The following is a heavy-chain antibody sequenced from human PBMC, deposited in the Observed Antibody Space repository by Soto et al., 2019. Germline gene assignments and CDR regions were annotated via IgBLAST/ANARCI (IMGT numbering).Heavy chain of an antibody. D-gene: IGHD1-1*01. CDR1: GFTFSNYF. CDR2: MSGDGKTI. CDR3: ARTYVPGIAGFDP. J-gene: IGHJ5*02. V-gene: IGHV3-74*01. Sequence: PGGSLRLSCAASGFTFSNYFRHWVRQVPGEGLVWVSRMSGDGKTISYADSVKGRFTISRDNAKNTLYLQMNSLRVEDTAVYYCARTYVPGIAGFDPWGQGTLVTVYS.